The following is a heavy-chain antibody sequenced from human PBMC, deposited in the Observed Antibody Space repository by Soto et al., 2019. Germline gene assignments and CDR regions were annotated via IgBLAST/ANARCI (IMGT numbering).Heavy chain of an antibody. V-gene: IGHV3-33*01. Sequence: PGGSLRLSCAASGFPFSIYGMHWVRQSPGKGLEWVAFIWYDGSNKYYADSVKGRFTISRENSKNTLYLQMNSLRAEETAVYYCARDPTISGARFDYWGQGTLVTVSS. D-gene: IGHD3-3*01. CDR1: GFPFSIYG. CDR2: IWYDGSNK. CDR3: ARDPTISGARFDY. J-gene: IGHJ4*02.